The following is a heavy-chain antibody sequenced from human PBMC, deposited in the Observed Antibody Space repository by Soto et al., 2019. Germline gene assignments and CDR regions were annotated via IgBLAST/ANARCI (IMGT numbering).Heavy chain of an antibody. J-gene: IGHJ5*02. CDR1: GGSISSGGYY. V-gene: IGHV4-31*03. CDR3: ASQTYYYGSGSSPGNWFDP. Sequence: QVQLQESGPGLVKPSQTLSLTCTVSGGSISSGGYYWSWIRQHPGKGLEWIGYIYYSGSTYYNPSLKSRVTISVDTSKNQFSLKLCSVTAADTAVYYCASQTYYYGSGSSPGNWFDPWGQGTLVTVSS. D-gene: IGHD3-10*01. CDR2: IYYSGST.